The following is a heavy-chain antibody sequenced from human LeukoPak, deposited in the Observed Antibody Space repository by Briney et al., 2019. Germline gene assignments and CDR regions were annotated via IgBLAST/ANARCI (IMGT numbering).Heavy chain of an antibody. CDR1: GYTFTSYG. V-gene: IGHV7-4-1*02. CDR3: ARGESIDTAMVNYAFDI. J-gene: IGHJ3*02. Sequence: ASVKVSCKVSGYTFTSYGISWVRQAPGQGLEWMGWINTNTGNPTYAQGFTGRFVFSLDTSVSTAYLQISSLKAEDTAVYYCARGESIDTAMVNYAFDIWGQGTMVTVSS. CDR2: INTNTGNP. D-gene: IGHD5-18*01.